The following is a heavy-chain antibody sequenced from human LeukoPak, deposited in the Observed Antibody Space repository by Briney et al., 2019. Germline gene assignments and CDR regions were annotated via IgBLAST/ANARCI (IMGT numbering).Heavy chain of an antibody. V-gene: IGHV3-74*01. J-gene: IGHJ6*02. CDR2: INSDGSSI. CDR3: ARSHYYDSSGSFNFNYGLDV. D-gene: IGHD3-22*01. Sequence: GGSLRLSCVASGFSYSSYWMHWVRQAPGKGPEWVSRINSDGSSIRYANSVKGRFTISRDNANNTLDLQMNSLRAEDTAVYYCARSHYYDSSGSFNFNYGLDVWGQGATVIVSS. CDR1: GFSYSSYW.